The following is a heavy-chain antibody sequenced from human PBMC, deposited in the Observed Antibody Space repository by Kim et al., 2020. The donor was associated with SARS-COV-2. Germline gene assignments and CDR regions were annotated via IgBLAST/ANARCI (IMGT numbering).Heavy chain of an antibody. CDR3: AKAWDRLKTGTTSYYFDY. D-gene: IGHD1-7*01. J-gene: IGHJ4*02. Sequence: GGSLRLSCEASGLTFSSYAMSGVRQAPGKGLEWVSAISGSGGSTYYADSGKGRFTISRDNSKNTLYLQMNSLRAEDTAVYYCAKAWDRLKTGTTSYYFDYWGQGTLVTVSS. CDR2: ISGSGGST. CDR1: GLTFSSYA. V-gene: IGHV3-23*01.